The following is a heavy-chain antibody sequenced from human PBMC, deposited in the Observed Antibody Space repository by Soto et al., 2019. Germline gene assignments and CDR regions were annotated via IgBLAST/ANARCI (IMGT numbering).Heavy chain of an antibody. CDR3: ARGQIFGVVIPTFDY. J-gene: IGHJ4*02. V-gene: IGHV1-18*01. CDR2: ISAYNGNT. CDR1: GYTFTSYG. Sequence: AAVKVSCKASGYTFTSYGISWVRQAPGQGLEWMGRISAYNGNTNYAQKLQGRVTMTTDTSTSTAYMELRSLRSDDTAVYYCARGQIFGVVIPTFDYWGQGTLVTVSS. D-gene: IGHD3-3*01.